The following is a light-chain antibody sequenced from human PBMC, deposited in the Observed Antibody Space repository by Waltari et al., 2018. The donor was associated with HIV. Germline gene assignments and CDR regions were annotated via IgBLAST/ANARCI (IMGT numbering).Light chain of an antibody. CDR1: SRDVGDYSY. CDR2: EVN. CDR3: SSYVGRNRV. V-gene: IGLV2-8*01. Sequence: QSALTQPPSASGSPARSVTISCTSISRDVGDYSYVSWYQPRPGTAPQLMIYEVNKRPSGVPDRFSGSKSGNTDSLTVSGLQAEDEADYYCSSYVGRNRVFGGGTKLTVL. J-gene: IGLJ3*02.